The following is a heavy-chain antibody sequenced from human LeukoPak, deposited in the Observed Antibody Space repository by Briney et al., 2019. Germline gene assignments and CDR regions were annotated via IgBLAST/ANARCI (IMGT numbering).Heavy chain of an antibody. CDR2: ISAYNGNT. CDR1: GYTFTSYG. V-gene: IGHV1-18*01. Sequence: ASVKVSCKASGYTFTSYGISWVRQAPGQGLEWMGWISAYNGNTNYAQKLQGRVTTTTDTSTSTAYMELRSLRSDDTAVYYCARVDWFCSGGSCYSFDPWGQGTLATVSS. J-gene: IGHJ5*02. D-gene: IGHD2-15*01. CDR3: ARVDWFCSGGSCYSFDP.